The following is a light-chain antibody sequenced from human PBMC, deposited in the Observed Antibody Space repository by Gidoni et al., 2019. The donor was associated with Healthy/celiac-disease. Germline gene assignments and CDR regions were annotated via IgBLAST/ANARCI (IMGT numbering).Light chain of an antibody. J-gene: IGKJ1*01. CDR3: QQYYSTPWT. CDR1: QSVLYSSNNKNY. V-gene: IGKV4-1*01. CDR2: WAS. Sequence: DIVMTQSPDSLAVSLGERSTINCKSSQSVLYSSNNKNYLAWYQQTPGQPPKLLIYWASTRESGVPDRCSGSWSGTDFTLTISSLQAEDVAVYYCQQYYSTPWTFGQGTKVEIK.